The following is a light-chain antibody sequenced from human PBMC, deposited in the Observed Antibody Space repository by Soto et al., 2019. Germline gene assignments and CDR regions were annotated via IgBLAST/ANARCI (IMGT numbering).Light chain of an antibody. CDR3: QQYGSSGT. V-gene: IGKV3-20*01. CDR1: QSVSNNY. J-gene: IGKJ1*01. Sequence: DIVLTQSPGNLSLSPGASATLSCRASQSVSNNYLAWYQQKPGQAPRLLIYGASNRATGIPDSFSGSGSGTDFTLTISRLEPEDFAVYYCQQYGSSGTFGQGTKVDI. CDR2: GAS.